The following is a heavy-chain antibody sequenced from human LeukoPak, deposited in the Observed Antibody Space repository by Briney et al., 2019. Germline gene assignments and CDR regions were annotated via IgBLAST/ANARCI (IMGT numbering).Heavy chain of an antibody. D-gene: IGHD2-21*02. CDR2: TRDKAHRYTT. J-gene: IGHJ1*01. V-gene: IGHV3-72*01. CDR3: ARGNDCGGDCRRYSQH. CDR1: GFTFSDHY. Sequence: GGSLRLSCAASGFTFSDHYMDWVRQSPGKGLEWIGRTRDKAHRYTTEYAASVKGRFTISRDDSKNSLYLQMNSLKTDDTAVYYCARGNDCGGDCRRYSQHWGQGTLVTVSS.